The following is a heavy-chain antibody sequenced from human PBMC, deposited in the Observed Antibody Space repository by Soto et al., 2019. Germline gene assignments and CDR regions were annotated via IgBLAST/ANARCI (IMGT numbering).Heavy chain of an antibody. CDR1: GFSFSSYE. CDR2: IGDGGDTT. Sequence: QPGGSLRLSCVASGFSFSSYEMNWVRQAPGKGLEWVSAIGDGGDTTYYADSVKGRFTISRDNSKNTLYLQMDSLRAEDTAVYYCAKNRGIIMIVESWGQGTLVTVYS. J-gene: IGHJ4*02. V-gene: IGHV3-23*01. CDR3: AKNRGIIMIVES. D-gene: IGHD3-22*01.